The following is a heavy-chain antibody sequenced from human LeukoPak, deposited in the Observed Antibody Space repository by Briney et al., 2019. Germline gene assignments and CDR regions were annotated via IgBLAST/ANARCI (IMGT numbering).Heavy chain of an antibody. CDR3: AKSASSWPLYYFDY. V-gene: IGHV3-20*04. CDR2: LDWNGGST. J-gene: IGHJ4*02. D-gene: IGHD6-13*01. Sequence: GGSLRLSCAASGFTFDVYGMSWVRQAPGKGLEWVSGLDWNGGSTGYADSVKGRFIISRDNAKNCLYLQMNSLRAEDTALYYCAKSASSWPLYYFDYWGQGTLVTVSS. CDR1: GFTFDVYG.